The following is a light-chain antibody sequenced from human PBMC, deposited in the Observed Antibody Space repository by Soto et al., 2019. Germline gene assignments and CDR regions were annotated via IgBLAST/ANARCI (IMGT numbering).Light chain of an antibody. V-gene: IGLV1-40*01. CDR3: QSYDNSPV. Sequence: QSVLTQPPSVSGAPGQRVTISCTGSRSNLGANYAVHWYQHLPGAAPKLLIYGNGSRPSGVPDRFSVSKSGTSASLAITGLRAEDEAAYYCQSYDNSPVFGGGTKLTVL. CDR1: RSNLGANYA. CDR2: GNG. J-gene: IGLJ2*01.